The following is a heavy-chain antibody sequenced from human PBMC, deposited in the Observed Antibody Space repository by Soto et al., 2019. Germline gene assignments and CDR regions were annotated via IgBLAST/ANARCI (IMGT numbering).Heavy chain of an antibody. CDR1: GFTFSDYA. J-gene: IGHJ4*02. Sequence: GSLLLPCTASGFTFSDYAMIWIRQVPGKGLQWVSGLYGSGRGIHYAESVKGRFTISRDNSAYAVYLQMNNLRVEDSAIYYCEKDAVSRDGVWLAHVWGQGTVVTVSS. D-gene: IGHD3-3*01. V-gene: IGHV3-23*01. CDR3: EKDAVSRDGVWLAHV. CDR2: LYGSGRGI.